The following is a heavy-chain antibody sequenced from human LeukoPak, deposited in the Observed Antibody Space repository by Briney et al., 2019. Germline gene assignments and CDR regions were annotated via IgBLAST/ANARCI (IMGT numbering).Heavy chain of an antibody. D-gene: IGHD3-16*01. CDR1: GGTFSSYA. CDR3: ASSRGLLRSGFDY. J-gene: IGHJ4*02. CDR2: IIPIFGTA. V-gene: IGHV1-69*05. Sequence: GASVTVSCTASGGTFSSYAISWVRQAPGQGLEWMGGIIPIFGTANYAQKFQGRVTITTDESTSTAYMELSSLRSEDTAVYYCASSRGLLRSGFDYWGQGTLVTVSS.